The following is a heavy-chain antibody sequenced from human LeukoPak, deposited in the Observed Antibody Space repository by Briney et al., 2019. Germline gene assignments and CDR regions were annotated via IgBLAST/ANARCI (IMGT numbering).Heavy chain of an antibody. CDR1: EFTFDDYA. J-gene: IGHJ6*02. Sequence: QSGGSLRLSCAASEFTFDDYAMHWVRQAPGKGLEWVSGISWNSGSIGYADSVKGRFTISRDNAKNSLYLQMNSLRAEDTALYYCAKDLAVAGSNYYGMDVWGQGTTVTVSS. CDR2: ISWNSGSI. D-gene: IGHD6-19*01. V-gene: IGHV3-9*01. CDR3: AKDLAVAGSNYYGMDV.